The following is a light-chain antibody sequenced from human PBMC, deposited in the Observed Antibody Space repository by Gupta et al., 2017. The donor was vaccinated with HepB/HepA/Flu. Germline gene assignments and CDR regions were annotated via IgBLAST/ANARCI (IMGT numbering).Light chain of an antibody. Sequence: DIQMTQSPSSLSASVGDRVTITCRASQSISSYLNWYQQKPGKAPKLLIYAASSLQSGVPSRFSGSGYGTDFYITISSRQQEDVAAYYCQQTDSTPLYTFGQGTKLEIK. CDR3: QQTDSTPLYT. J-gene: IGKJ2*01. V-gene: IGKV1-39*01. CDR2: AAS. CDR1: QSISSY.